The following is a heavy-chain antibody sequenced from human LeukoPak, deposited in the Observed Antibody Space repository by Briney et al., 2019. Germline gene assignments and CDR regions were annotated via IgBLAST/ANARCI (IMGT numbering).Heavy chain of an antibody. J-gene: IGHJ3*02. CDR2: ISGSGGST. CDR3: AKERPHGDERWIQFSQYDAFDI. CDR1: GFTFSSYG. V-gene: IGHV3-23*01. Sequence: GGTLRLSCAASGFTFSSYGMSWVRQAPGKGLEWVSAISGSGGSTYYADSVKGRFTISRDNSKNTLYLQMNSLRAEDTAVYYCAKERPHGDERWIQFSQYDAFDIWGQGTMVTVSS. D-gene: IGHD5-24*01.